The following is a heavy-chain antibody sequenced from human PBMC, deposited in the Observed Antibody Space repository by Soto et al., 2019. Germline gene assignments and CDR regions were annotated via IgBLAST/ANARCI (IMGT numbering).Heavy chain of an antibody. J-gene: IGHJ4*02. CDR3: ALNFIGHEFDH. CDR1: GFTFTGYY. V-gene: IGHV1-2*04. CDR2: INPNSGAT. Sequence: QVQLVQSGAEVKKPGASVKVSCKASGFTFTGYYMHWVRQAPGQGLEWMGWINPNSGATNYAQKFQGSVTMTTDTSMSTAYMELSRLRSDDTAVYYWALNFIGHEFDHWGQGPLVTVSS.